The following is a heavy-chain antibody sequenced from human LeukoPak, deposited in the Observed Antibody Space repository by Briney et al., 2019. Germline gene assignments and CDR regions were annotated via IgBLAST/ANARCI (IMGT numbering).Heavy chain of an antibody. CDR3: ARYPSVLGPRYSNWFDP. CDR2: IYSDSRT. Sequence: GGSLRLSCAASGFTVSTNFMSWVRQAPGKGLEWDSVIYSDSRTSYADSVRGRFTISRDNSKNMLHLQMSSLRAEDTAVYYCARYPSVLGPRYSNWFDPWGQGTLVTVSS. D-gene: IGHD2-15*01. CDR1: GFTVSTNF. V-gene: IGHV3-66*01. J-gene: IGHJ5*02.